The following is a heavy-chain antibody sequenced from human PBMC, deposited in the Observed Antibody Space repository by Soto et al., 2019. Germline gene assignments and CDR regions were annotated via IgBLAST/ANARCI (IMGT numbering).Heavy chain of an antibody. CDR2: IGTTGDT. V-gene: IGHV3-13*04. CDR3: ARAIGPTLFDY. J-gene: IGHJ4*02. Sequence: GGSLRLSCAASGFTFSSYDMHWVRQGTGKGLEWVSAIGTTGDTYYAGSVKGRFTISRENAKNSLYLQMNSLRAGDTAIYFCARAIGPTLFDYWGQGTLVTVSS. CDR1: GFTFSSYD. D-gene: IGHD3-22*01.